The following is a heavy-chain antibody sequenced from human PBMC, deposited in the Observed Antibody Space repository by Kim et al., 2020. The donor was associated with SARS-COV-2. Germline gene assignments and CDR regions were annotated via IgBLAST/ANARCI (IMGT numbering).Heavy chain of an antibody. V-gene: IGHV3-23*01. CDR2: ISGSGGST. CDR1: GFTFSSYA. Sequence: GGSLRLSCAASGFTFSSYAMSWVRQAPGKGLEWVSAISGSGGSTYYADSVKGRFTISRDNSKNTLYLQMNSLRAEDTAVYYCAKYRRLGVYCSSTSCDRDYYYYYMDVWGKGTTVTVSS. CDR3: AKYRRLGVYCSSTSCDRDYYYYYMDV. J-gene: IGHJ6*03. D-gene: IGHD2-2*01.